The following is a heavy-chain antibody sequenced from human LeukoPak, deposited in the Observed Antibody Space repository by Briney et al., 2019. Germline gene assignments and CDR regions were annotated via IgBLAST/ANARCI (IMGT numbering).Heavy chain of an antibody. CDR1: GGSISTNY. J-gene: IGHJ5*02. CDR2: VSASGNT. D-gene: IGHD1-7*01. Sequence: PSETLSLTCTVSGGSISTNYWTWIRQPAGRGLEWIGRVSASGNTRYNPSLESRVTMSVDMSKNQFSLSLTSVTAADTGVYFCATGLAGNYDFNCFDPWGQGTLVTVSS. CDR3: ATGLAGNYDFNCFDP. V-gene: IGHV4-4*07.